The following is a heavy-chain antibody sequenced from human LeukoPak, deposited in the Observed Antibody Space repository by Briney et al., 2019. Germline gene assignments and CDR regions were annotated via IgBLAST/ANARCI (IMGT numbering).Heavy chain of an antibody. J-gene: IGHJ5*02. CDR3: ARVASSGLFDP. D-gene: IGHD3-10*01. CDR1: GGSISSYY. Sequence: PSETLSLTCTVSGGSISSYYWSWIRQPPGKGLEWLGYIYYSGSTNYNPSLKSRVTISVDTSKNQFSLKLSSVTAADTAVYYCARVASSGLFDPWGQGTLVTVSS. V-gene: IGHV4-59*01. CDR2: IYYSGST.